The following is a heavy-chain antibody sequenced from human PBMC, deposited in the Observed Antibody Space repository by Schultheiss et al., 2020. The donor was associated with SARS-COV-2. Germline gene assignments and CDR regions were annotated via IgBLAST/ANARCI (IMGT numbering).Heavy chain of an antibody. D-gene: IGHD1-14*01. J-gene: IGHJ6*02. CDR3: ARDPDPYYYYGMDV. Sequence: GGSLRLSCAASGFTFSSYAMHWVHQAPGKGLEWVAVISYDGSNKYYADSVKGRFTISRDNSKNTLYLQMNSLRAEDTAVYYCARDPDPYYYYGMDVWGQGTTVTVSS. CDR1: GFTFSSYA. CDR2: ISYDGSNK. V-gene: IGHV3-30-3*01.